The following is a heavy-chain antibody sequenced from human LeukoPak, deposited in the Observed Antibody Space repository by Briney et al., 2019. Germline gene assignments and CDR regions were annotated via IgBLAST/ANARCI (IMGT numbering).Heavy chain of an antibody. V-gene: IGHV1-2*02. D-gene: IGHD3-10*01. J-gene: IGHJ4*02. Sequence: GASVKVSCKASGYTFTGYYIHWVRQAPGQGLEWMGWINPNSGGTNYAQKFQGRVTMTRDTSISTAYMEVSRLKSDDTAVYYCTTDRYYYGSGSSDYWGQGTLVTVSS. CDR2: INPNSGGT. CDR1: GYTFTGYY. CDR3: TTDRYYYGSGSSDY.